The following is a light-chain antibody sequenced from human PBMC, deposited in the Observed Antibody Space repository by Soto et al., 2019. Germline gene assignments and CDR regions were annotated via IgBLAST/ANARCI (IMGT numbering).Light chain of an antibody. CDR2: GAS. CDR1: QSVSSD. Sequence: EIVVKQPPATLSVSPGERAPLSCRDSQSVSSDLAWNQHKPGQAPRLLIYGASTRATVTPARFSGTGSKTEFNLTIGHMQSEECAVNACKHYNNWPPYTGGRGPKLEIK. CDR3: KHYNNWPPYT. J-gene: IGKJ2*01. V-gene: IGKV3-15*01.